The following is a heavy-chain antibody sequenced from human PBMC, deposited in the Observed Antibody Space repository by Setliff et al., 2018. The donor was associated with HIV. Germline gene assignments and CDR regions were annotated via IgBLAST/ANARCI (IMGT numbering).Heavy chain of an antibody. V-gene: IGHV3-7*03. CDR3: VRMNYGFNPPLGEYFHH. CDR1: GFTFSNFW. J-gene: IGHJ1*01. D-gene: IGHD4-17*01. Sequence: GGSLRLSCAASGFTFSNFWMHWVRQAPGKGLEWVASISPDGKRDHYVGFVKGRFTASRDNAKSSLYLQMNTLRAEDTALYYCVRMNYGFNPPLGEYFHHWGQGSLVTVSS. CDR2: ISPDGKRD.